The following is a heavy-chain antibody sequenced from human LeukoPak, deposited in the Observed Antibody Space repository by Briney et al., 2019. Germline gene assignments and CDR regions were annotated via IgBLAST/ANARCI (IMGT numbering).Heavy chain of an antibody. J-gene: IGHJ4*02. V-gene: IGHV1-69*04. D-gene: IGHD3-22*01. CDR3: ARDLTYYYDSSGYNTPAF. CDR2: IIPILGIA. Sequence: GASVKVSCKASGGTFSSYAISWVRQAPGQGLEWMGRIIPILGIANYAQKFQGRVTITADKSTSTAYMELSSLRSEDTAVYYCARDLTYYYDSSGYNTPAFWGQGTLVTVSS. CDR1: GGTFSSYA.